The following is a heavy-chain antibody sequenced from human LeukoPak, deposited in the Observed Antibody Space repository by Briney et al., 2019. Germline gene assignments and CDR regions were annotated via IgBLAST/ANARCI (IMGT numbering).Heavy chain of an antibody. CDR2: INYSGNT. D-gene: IGHD1-26*01. J-gene: IGHJ3*02. CDR1: GGSISTYY. CDR3: ARRSLGDAFDI. V-gene: IGHV4-59*08. Sequence: SETLSLTCTVSGGSISTYYWSWIRQPPGKGLEWIAYINYSGNTNYNPSLKSRVTISVDTSKNQFSLKLSSVTAADTAVYYCARRSLGDAFDIWGQGTMATVSS.